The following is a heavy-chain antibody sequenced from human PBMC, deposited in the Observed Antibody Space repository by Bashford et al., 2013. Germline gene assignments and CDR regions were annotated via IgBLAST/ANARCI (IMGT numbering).Heavy chain of an antibody. J-gene: IGHJ6*02. CDR3: ASQCSGGGCFPLSYYSGMDV. Sequence: WVRQAPGQGLEWMGGFIPMFRKADYAQKFQGRVTITADKSTSTAYMELSSLRSEDTAVYYCASQCSGGGCFPLSYYSGMDVWGQGTTVTVSS. D-gene: IGHD2-15*01. V-gene: IGHV1-69*06. CDR2: FIPMFRKA.